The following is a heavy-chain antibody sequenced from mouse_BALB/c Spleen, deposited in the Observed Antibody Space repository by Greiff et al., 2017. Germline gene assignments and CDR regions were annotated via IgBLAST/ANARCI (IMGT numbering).Heavy chain of an antibody. Sequence: VMLVESGPGLVAPSQSLSITCTVSGFSLTGYGVNWVRQPPGKGLEWLGMILGDGSTDYNSALKSRLSISKDNSKSQVFLKMNSLQTDDTARYYCAREGGSSYFDVWGAGTTVTVSS. CDR3: AREGGSSYFDV. D-gene: IGHD1-1*01. CDR1: GFSLTGYG. CDR2: ILGDGST. J-gene: IGHJ1*01. V-gene: IGHV2-6-7*01.